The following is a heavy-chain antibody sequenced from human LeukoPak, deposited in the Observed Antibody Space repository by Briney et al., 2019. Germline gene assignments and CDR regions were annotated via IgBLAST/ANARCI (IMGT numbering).Heavy chain of an antibody. V-gene: IGHV4-4*07. CDR3: AGRQDSRAYYYVN. Sequence: SETLSLTCTVSGGSISSYYWSWIRQPAGKGLEWIGRIYSSGSTSYNPSLKSRVTMSVDTSKNQVSLKLSSATAADTAVYYCAGRQDSRAYYYVNWGQGTLVTVSS. CDR1: GGSISSYY. CDR2: IYSSGST. D-gene: IGHD3-22*01. J-gene: IGHJ4*02.